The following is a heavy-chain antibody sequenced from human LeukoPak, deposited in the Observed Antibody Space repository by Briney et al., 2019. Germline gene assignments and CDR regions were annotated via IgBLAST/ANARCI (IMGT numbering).Heavy chain of an antibody. CDR2: IKQDGSEK. D-gene: IGHD5-18*01. J-gene: IGHJ4*02. Sequence: GGSLRLSCAASGFTFSSYWVSWVRQAPGKGLEWVANIKQDGSEKYYVDSVKGRFTTSRDNAKNSLYLQMNSLRAEDTAVYYCASCGYSYGPADYWGQGTLVTVSS. CDR3: ASCGYSYGPADY. V-gene: IGHV3-7*01. CDR1: GFTFSSYW.